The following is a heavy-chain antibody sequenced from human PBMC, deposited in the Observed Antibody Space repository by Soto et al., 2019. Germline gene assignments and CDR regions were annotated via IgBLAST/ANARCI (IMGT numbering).Heavy chain of an antibody. J-gene: IGHJ4*02. CDR2: ISAYNGNT. Sequence: QVQLVQSGAEVKKPGASVKVSCKASGYTFTSYGISWVRQAPGQGLEWMGWISAYNGNTNYAQKLQGRVTMTTDTATSTAYMELRSRRSDDTAVYYCAGVRGYSSGWYGGVVDYWGQGTLVTVSS. CDR3: AGVRGYSSGWYGGVVDY. V-gene: IGHV1-18*01. CDR1: GYTFTSYG. D-gene: IGHD6-19*01.